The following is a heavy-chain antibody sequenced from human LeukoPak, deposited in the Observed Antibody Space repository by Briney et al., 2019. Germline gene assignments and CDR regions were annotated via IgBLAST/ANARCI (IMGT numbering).Heavy chain of an antibody. CDR2: IHSGGST. Sequence: GGSLRLSCAASGFSVSSNYMSWVRQAPGKGLEWVSVIHSGGSTYYVNSVKGRFTISRDNSKNTLYLQMNSLRAEDTAVYYCARAEPYLKYFDYWGQGTLVTVSS. D-gene: IGHD1-26*01. CDR1: GFSVSSNY. V-gene: IGHV3-53*01. J-gene: IGHJ4*02. CDR3: ARAEPYLKYFDY.